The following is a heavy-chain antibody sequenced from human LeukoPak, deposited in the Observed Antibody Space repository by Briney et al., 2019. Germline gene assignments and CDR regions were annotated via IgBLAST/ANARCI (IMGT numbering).Heavy chain of an antibody. V-gene: IGHV3-53*01. CDR3: TRAYVMGATRWFDP. Sequence: GGSLRLSCAASGFTVRSNYMSWVRQAPGKGLKWVPVIFSGGSTYYADSVRGRFTLSRDNSKNTVYLQMNSLRADDTAVYYCTRAYVMGATRWFDPWGQGTLVTVSS. CDR2: IFSGGST. D-gene: IGHD1-26*01. CDR1: GFTVRSNY. J-gene: IGHJ5*02.